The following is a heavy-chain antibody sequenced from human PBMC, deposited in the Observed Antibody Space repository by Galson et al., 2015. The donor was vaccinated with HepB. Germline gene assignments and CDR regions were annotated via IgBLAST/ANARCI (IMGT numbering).Heavy chain of an antibody. V-gene: IGHV3-48*03. CDR1: GFTFSSYE. J-gene: IGHJ3*02. D-gene: IGHD3-3*01. Sequence: SLRLSCAASGFTFSSYEMNWVRQAPGKGLEWVSYISSSGSTIYYADSVKGRFTISRDNAKNSLYLQMNSLRAEDTAVYYCASLGQERYYDFWSGYDDAFDIWGQGTMVTVSS. CDR3: ASLGQERYYDFWSGYDDAFDI. CDR2: ISSSGSTI.